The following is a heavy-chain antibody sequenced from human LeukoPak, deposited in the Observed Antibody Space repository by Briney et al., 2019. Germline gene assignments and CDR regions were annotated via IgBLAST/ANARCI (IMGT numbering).Heavy chain of an antibody. J-gene: IGHJ6*03. V-gene: IGHV4-59*08. D-gene: IGHD1/OR15-1a*01. CDR2: IYYSGST. CDR1: GGSISSYY. Sequence: SETLSLTCTVSGGSISSYYWSWIRQPPGKELEWIGYIYYSGSTNYNPSLKSRVTISVDTSKNQFSLKLSSVTAADTAVYYCARQSSDYWNNYYYYMDVWGKGTTVTVSS. CDR3: ARQSSDYWNNYYYYMDV.